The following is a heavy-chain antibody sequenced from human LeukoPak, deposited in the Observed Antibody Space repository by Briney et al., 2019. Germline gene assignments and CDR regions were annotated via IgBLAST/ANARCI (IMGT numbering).Heavy chain of an antibody. CDR2: IYYSGST. J-gene: IGHJ6*02. CDR3: ARHLPGYFDWLNEWYIYYGMDV. D-gene: IGHD3-9*01. CDR1: GGSISSYY. V-gene: IGHV4-59*08. Sequence: SETLSLTCTVSGGSISSYYWSWIRQPPGKGLEWIGYIYYSGSTNYNPSLKSRVTISVDTSKNQFSLKLSSVTAADTAVYYCARHLPGYFDWLNEWYIYYGMDVWGQGTTLTVSS.